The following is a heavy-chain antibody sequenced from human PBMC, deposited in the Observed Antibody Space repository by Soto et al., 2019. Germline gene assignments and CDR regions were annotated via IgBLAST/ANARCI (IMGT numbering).Heavy chain of an antibody. J-gene: IGHJ6*02. Sequence: LRLSCAASGFTFSSYCMHWVRQAPGKGLEWVSLINWDGGDTYYADSVKGRFTISRDNSKNSLYLQMNSLTTEDTALYYCSKDKPKYYGMDAWGQGTTVTVSS. CDR1: GFTFSSYC. V-gene: IGHV3-43*01. CDR3: SKDKPKYYGMDA. CDR2: INWDGGDT.